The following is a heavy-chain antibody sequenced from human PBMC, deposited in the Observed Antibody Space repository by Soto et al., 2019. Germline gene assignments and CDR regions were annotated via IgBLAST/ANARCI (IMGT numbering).Heavy chain of an antibody. CDR1: GFTFSSYS. V-gene: IGHV3-48*01. Sequence: SLRLSCAASGFTFSSYSMNWVRQAPGKGLEWVSYISSSSSTIYYADSVKGRFTISRDNAKNSLYLQMNSLRAEDTAVYYCARAGYSSGPNRFDPWGQGTLVTVSS. D-gene: IGHD6-19*01. J-gene: IGHJ5*02. CDR3: ARAGYSSGPNRFDP. CDR2: ISSSSSTI.